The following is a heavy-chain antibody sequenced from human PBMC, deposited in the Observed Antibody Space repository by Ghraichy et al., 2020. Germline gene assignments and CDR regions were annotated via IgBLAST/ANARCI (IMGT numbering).Heavy chain of an antibody. V-gene: IGHV6-1*01. D-gene: IGHD3-10*01. CDR3: AAADYGSGSYYLNWFDP. CDR1: GDSVSSNSAA. CDR2: TYYRSKWYN. J-gene: IGHJ5*02. Sequence: SQTLSLTCAISGDSVSSNSAAWNWIRQSPSRGLEWLGRTYYRSKWYNDYAVSVKSRITINPDTSKNQFSLQLSSVTPEDTAVYYCAAADYGSGSYYLNWFDPWGQGTLVTVSS.